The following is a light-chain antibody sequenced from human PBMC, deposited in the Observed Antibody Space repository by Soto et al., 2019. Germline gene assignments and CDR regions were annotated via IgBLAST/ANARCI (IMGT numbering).Light chain of an antibody. V-gene: IGKV3-20*01. J-gene: IGKJ1*01. CDR2: GAS. CDR1: QSVNSNY. Sequence: EIVLTQSPGTLSLSPGERATLSCRASQSVNSNYLAWYQQKPGQGPRLLMYGASSSATGIPDRFSGSGSGTDFTLTISRLEPEDFAVYYCQQYDNSPRTVGQGTKVEIK. CDR3: QQYDNSPRT.